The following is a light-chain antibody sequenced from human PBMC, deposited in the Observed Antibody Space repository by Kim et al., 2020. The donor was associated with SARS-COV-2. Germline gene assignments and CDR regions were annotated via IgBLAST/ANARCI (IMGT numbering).Light chain of an antibody. CDR2: EVT. J-gene: IGLJ2*01. V-gene: IGLV2-23*02. Sequence: QSALTQPASVSGSPGQSITISCTGTSSDVGAYNLVSWYQQFPGKAPKLMIYEVTKRPSGVSNRFSGSRSGNTASLTISGLQAEDEADYYCCSYAGSYILVFGGGTQLTVL. CDR1: SSDVGAYNL. CDR3: CSYAGSYILV.